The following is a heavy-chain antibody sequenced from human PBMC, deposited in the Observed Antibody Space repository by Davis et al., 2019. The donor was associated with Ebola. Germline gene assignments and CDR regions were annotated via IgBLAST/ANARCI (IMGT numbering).Heavy chain of an antibody. CDR3: ARANSGCTGGGCFSGHWFDP. Sequence: GESLKISCAASGFTFSYYAMQWVRQAAGKGLEWVSGIGTIGGDTHYADSVKGRFTISRDDAKNSLYLQMDSLRAGDTAIYDCARANSGCTGGGCFSGHWFDPWGQGTLVTVSS. D-gene: IGHD2-15*01. J-gene: IGHJ5*02. CDR1: GFTFSYYA. CDR2: IGTIGGDT. V-gene: IGHV3-13*01.